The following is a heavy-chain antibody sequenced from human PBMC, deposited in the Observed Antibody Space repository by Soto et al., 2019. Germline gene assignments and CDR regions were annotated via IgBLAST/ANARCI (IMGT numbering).Heavy chain of an antibody. CDR1: ELTLARYS. CDR3: ARESEDLTSNFDY. J-gene: IGHJ4*02. CDR2: ISSTTNYI. Sequence: PGGFLRLSCAVSELTLARYSRHLVRPAPGKGLEWVSSISSTTNYIYYGDSMKGRFTISRDNAKNSLYLEMNSLRAEDTAVYYCARESEDLTSNFDYWGQGSLVTVSS. V-gene: IGHV3-21*06.